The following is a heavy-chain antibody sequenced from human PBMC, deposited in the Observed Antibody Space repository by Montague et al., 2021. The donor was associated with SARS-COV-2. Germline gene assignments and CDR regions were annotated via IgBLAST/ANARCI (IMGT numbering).Heavy chain of an antibody. Sequence: SETLSLTCNFSTGSIITYYGSWIRQTPGKGLEWLGYIYYYVSATYNASLSSRVTLSVDTSKTQFSLRLTSVTAADTAVYYCASSKGAYNWIDTWGQGSLVTVS. CDR3: ASSKGAYNWIDT. D-gene: IGHD3-16*01. CDR2: IYYYVSA. CDR1: TGSIITYY. J-gene: IGHJ5*02. V-gene: IGHV4-59*13.